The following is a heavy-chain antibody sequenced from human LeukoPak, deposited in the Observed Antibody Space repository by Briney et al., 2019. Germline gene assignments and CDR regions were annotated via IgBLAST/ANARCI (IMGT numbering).Heavy chain of an antibody. V-gene: IGHV4-34*01. CDR1: GGSFSGYY. CDR2: VSHSGST. J-gene: IGHJ4*02. D-gene: IGHD3-22*01. CDR3: ARASRGIYYDSCGYYLY. Sequence: SESLSLTCAVYGGSFSGYYWSWTRHPPGKGLEWIGEVSHSGSTNYNPSLKSRVTISVDTSKNQCSLRLSSVTAADTAVYYCARASRGIYYDSCGYYLYRGPGNPGTVSS.